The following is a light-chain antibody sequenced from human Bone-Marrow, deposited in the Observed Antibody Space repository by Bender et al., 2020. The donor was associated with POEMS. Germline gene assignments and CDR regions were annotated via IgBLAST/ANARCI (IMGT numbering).Light chain of an antibody. Sequence: QSALTQPPSASGSLGQPVTISCTGSSSDIGQYDYVSWYQQHPGNIPKLIIYQVTKRPPGVPSRFSGSKSGNTASLTVSGLQADDEADYYCASYRGTNNWVFGGGTKLTVL. CDR2: QVT. J-gene: IGLJ3*02. CDR3: ASYRGTNNWV. V-gene: IGLV2-8*01. CDR1: SSDIGQYDY.